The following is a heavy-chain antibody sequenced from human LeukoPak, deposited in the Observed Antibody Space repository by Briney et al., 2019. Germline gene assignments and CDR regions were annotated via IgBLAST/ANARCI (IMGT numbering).Heavy chain of an antibody. J-gene: IGHJ3*02. CDR2: IYYSGST. D-gene: IGHD2-2*01. CDR1: GGSNSRSVYD. Sequence: PSETLSLTCTVSGGSNSRSVYDWGWIRNPPGKGLERIGSIYYSGSTYYNPSLKNRVTISEDTSKNQFSLKLSSVTAADTAVYYCAVYCSSTSCYARRAFDIWGQGTTVTVSS. CDR3: AVYCSSTSCYARRAFDI. V-gene: IGHV4-39*01.